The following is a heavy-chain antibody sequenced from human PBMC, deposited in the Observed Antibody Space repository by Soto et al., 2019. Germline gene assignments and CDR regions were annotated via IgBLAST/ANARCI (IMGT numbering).Heavy chain of an antibody. D-gene: IGHD6-19*01. CDR2: ISAFNAKT. CDR1: GYTYFSYG. Sequence: QVQLVQSGAEVKKPGASVKVSCTASGYTYFSYGISWVRQAPGQGLEWLGWISAFNAKTNYAPKGPARVTLTTDASKSTAYMELRGLRSDATAVYFCARDAIAGAGAFDYWGQGALVIVSS. CDR3: ARDAIAGAGAFDY. V-gene: IGHV1-18*04. J-gene: IGHJ4*02.